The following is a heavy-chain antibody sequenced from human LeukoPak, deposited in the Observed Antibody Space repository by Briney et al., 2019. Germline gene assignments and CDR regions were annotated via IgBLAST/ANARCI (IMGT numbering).Heavy chain of an antibody. CDR1: GGTFSSYA. V-gene: IGHV1-69*01. CDR3: ARDIVVVVAATGSYYYYGMDV. D-gene: IGHD2-15*01. CDR2: IIPIFGTA. Sequence: SVKVSCKASGGTFSSYAISWVRQAPGQGLEWMGGIIPIFGTANYAQKFQGRVTITADESTSTAYMELSSLRSEDTAVYYCARDIVVVVAATGSYYYYGMDVWGQGTTVTVSS. J-gene: IGHJ6*02.